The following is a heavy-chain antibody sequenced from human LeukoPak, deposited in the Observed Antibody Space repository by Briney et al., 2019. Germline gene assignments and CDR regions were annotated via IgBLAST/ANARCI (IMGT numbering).Heavy chain of an antibody. Sequence: ASVKVSCKASGYTFTTYAMHWVRQAPGQRLEWMGWINAGNGNTEYSQKFQGRVTVTRDTSASTAYMELSSLRSEDTAVYYCARDGYYDSSGHSCFDYWGQGTLVTVSS. CDR2: INAGNGNT. CDR3: ARDGYYDSSGHSCFDY. CDR1: GYTFTTYA. V-gene: IGHV1-3*01. D-gene: IGHD3-22*01. J-gene: IGHJ4*02.